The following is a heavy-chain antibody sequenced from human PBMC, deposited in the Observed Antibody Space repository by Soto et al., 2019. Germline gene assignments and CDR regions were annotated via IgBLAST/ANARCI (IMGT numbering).Heavy chain of an antibody. J-gene: IGHJ6*02. D-gene: IGHD2-2*01. CDR1: GGSISSSSYY. V-gene: IGHV4-39*01. CDR3: ARRGCSSTSCNRYYYYGMDV. Sequence: SETLSLTCTVSGGSISSSSYYWGRIRQPPGKGLEWIGSIYYSGSTHYNPSLKSRVTISVDTSKNQFSLKLSSVTAADTAVYYCARRGCSSTSCNRYYYYGMDVWGQGTTVTVSS. CDR2: IYYSGST.